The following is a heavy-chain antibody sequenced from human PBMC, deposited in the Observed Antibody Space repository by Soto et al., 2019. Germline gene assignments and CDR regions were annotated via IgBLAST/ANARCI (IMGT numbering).Heavy chain of an antibody. V-gene: IGHV3-23*01. Sequence: GGSLRLSCAASGFTFSSYAMSWVRQAPGKGLEWVSAISGSGGSTYYADSVKGRFTISRDNSKNTLYLQMNSLKASDTAMYYCARRQWLRFGRDYYYYYGMDVWGQGTTVTVSS. CDR2: ISGSGGST. CDR1: GFTFSSYA. D-gene: IGHD5-12*01. CDR3: ARRQWLRFGRDYYYYYGMDV. J-gene: IGHJ6*02.